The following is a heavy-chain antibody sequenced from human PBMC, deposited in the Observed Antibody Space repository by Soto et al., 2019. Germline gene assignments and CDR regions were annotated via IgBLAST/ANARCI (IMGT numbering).Heavy chain of an antibody. CDR1: GYTFTGYY. D-gene: IGHD5-18*01. V-gene: IGHV1-24*01. Sequence: ASVKVSCKASGYTFTGYYMHWVRQAPGQGLEWMGCFNPKDGETIYAQKFQGRVTMAEDTSTDTAYMELSSLRSEDTAVYYCATGGTVDTAMGFYYYYGMDVWGQGTTVTVSS. CDR2: FNPKDGET. CDR3: ATGGTVDTAMGFYYYYGMDV. J-gene: IGHJ6*02.